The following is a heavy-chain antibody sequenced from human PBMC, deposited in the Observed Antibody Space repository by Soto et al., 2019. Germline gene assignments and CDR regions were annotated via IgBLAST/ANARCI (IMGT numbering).Heavy chain of an antibody. V-gene: IGHV4-30-4*01. Sequence: PSETLSLTCTVSGGSISSGDYYWSWIRQPPGKGLEWIGYIYYSGSTYYNPSLKSRVTISVDTSKNQFSLKLSSVTAADTAVYYCARGGYYYDSSGLGLWGQGTLVTVSS. CDR3: ARGGYYYDSSGLGL. CDR1: GGSISSGDYY. D-gene: IGHD3-22*01. CDR2: IYYSGST. J-gene: IGHJ4*02.